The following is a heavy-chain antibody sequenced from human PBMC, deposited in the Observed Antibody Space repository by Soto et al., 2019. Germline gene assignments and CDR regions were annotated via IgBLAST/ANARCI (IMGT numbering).Heavy chain of an antibody. CDR1: GFTFSTYS. D-gene: IGHD2-2*01. V-gene: IGHV3-48*02. J-gene: IGHJ3*02. CDR3: ARDQINARSNDAFHI. CDR2: ISGGSRTI. Sequence: EVQLVESGGGLVQPGGSLRLSCAASGFTFSTYSMNWVRQAPGKGLEWVSYISGGSRTIYYADSVKGRFTISGDNAKNSLYLQMNRLRDGDTAVYYCARDQINARSNDAFHIWGQGTMVTVSS.